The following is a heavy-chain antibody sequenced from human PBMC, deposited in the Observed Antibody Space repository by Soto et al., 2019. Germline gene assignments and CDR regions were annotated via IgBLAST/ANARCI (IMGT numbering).Heavy chain of an antibody. Sequence: ASVTVSCKVSGYTLTELYMHWVRQVPGKGREWMVGFDPEDGETIYAQKFQGRVTMTEDTSTDTAYMELSSVRSEDTALYYCATARADAGYDSDFDYWGQGTLVTVSS. D-gene: IGHD5-12*01. CDR1: GYTLTELY. CDR3: ATARADAGYDSDFDY. J-gene: IGHJ4*02. V-gene: IGHV1-24*01. CDR2: FDPEDGET.